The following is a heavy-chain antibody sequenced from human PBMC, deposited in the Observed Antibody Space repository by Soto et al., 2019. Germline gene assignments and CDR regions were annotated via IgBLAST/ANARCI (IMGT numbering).Heavy chain of an antibody. CDR2: IYYSRSN. Sequence: PSETLSLTCTFSGGSISSYYLSWIRQPPGKGLEWIGYIYYSRSNKYNPSHKSRITITVNPPKNQVTLKPNSVTPADTAVYYCARLYGDYYYYYMDVWGKGTTVT. D-gene: IGHD4-17*01. J-gene: IGHJ6*03. CDR1: GGSISSYY. V-gene: IGHV4-59*01. CDR3: ARLYGDYYYYYMDV.